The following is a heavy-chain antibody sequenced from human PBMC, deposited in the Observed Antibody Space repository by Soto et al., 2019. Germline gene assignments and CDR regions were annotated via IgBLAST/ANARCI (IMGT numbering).Heavy chain of an antibody. D-gene: IGHD3-10*01. V-gene: IGHV1-18*04. J-gene: IGHJ4*02. CDR2: ISAYNGNT. CDR3: ARARNVLLWFGESGAFDY. CDR1: GYTFTSYG. Sequence: QVQLVQSGAEVKKPGASVKVSCKASGYTFTSYGISWVRQAPGQGLEWMGWISAYNGNTNYAQKLQGSVTMTTDTSTSTAYMELRSLRSYDSAVYSCARARNVLLWFGESGAFDYWGQGTLVTVSS.